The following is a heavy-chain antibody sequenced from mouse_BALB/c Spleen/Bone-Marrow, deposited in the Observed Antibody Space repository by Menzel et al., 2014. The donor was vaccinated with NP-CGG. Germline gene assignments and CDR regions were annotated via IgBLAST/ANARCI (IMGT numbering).Heavy chain of an antibody. Sequence: VQLQQSGTVLARPGASVNMSCKASGYTFTSYWMHWVKQRPGQGLEWIGTIYPGNSDTTYNQKFEGKAKLTAVTSTSTAYMELSSPTNEDSAVYYCTTLARNYFDYWGQGTTLTVSS. CDR1: GYTFTSYW. CDR2: IYPGNSDT. J-gene: IGHJ2*01. CDR3: TTLARNYFDY. V-gene: IGHV1-5*01.